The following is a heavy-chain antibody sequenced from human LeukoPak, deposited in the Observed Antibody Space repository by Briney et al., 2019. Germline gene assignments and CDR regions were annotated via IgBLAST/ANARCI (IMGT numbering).Heavy chain of an antibody. CDR3: ARRLYCSGSSCHTGPDAFDI. J-gene: IGHJ3*02. CDR2: LWSDGSNK. D-gene: IGHD2-15*01. CDR1: GFSFSSYG. V-gene: IGHV3-33*03. Sequence: GGSLRLSCTASGFSFSSYGMHWVRQAPGKGLEGVAVLWSDGSNKYYADSVKGRFTISRDNSKNTLYLQMNSLRAEDTAVHYCARRLYCSGSSCHTGPDAFDIWGQGTMVTVSS.